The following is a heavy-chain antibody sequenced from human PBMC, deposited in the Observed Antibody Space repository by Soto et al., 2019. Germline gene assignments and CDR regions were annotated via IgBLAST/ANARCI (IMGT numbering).Heavy chain of an antibody. CDR2: ISSSTSTI. J-gene: IGHJ6*02. D-gene: IGHD2-2*01. Sequence: LILSCAASGLTFSSYSMNWVRQAPFEKLYWFSYISSSTSTIYYADSVKGRFTISRDNAKNSLYLQMNSLRAEDTAVYYCARDPSIVLVPAATYYYYYYGMEVWGQGTTVTVSS. CDR1: GLTFSSYS. CDR3: ARDPSIVLVPAATYYYYYYGMEV. V-gene: IGHV3-48*04.